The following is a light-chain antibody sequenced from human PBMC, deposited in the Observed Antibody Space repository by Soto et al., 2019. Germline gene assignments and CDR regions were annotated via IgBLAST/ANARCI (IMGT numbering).Light chain of an antibody. V-gene: IGKV3-20*01. CDR1: QSVSSSY. CDR3: QQYGSTPYT. Sequence: EIGLTQSPGTLSLSPGERATLSCRASQSVSSSYLAWYQQKPGQAPRLLISGASSRATGIPDSFSGSGSGTDFTLTISRLEPEDCAVYYCQQYGSTPYTFGQGTKLEIK. J-gene: IGKJ2*01. CDR2: GAS.